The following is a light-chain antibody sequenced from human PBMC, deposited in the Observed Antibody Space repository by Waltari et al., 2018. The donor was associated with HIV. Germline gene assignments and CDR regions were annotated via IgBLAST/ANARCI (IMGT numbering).Light chain of an antibody. Sequence: DIVMTQSPDSLAVSLGVRATINCKSSHNVLYSPNNKNYLAWFQQKPGQPPKLLIYWASIRESGVPDRFTGSGSGTDFTLTISSLQAEDVAVYYCQQYANTPWTFGRGTKVEIK. CDR1: HNVLYSPNNKNY. J-gene: IGKJ1*01. CDR3: QQYANTPWT. CDR2: WAS. V-gene: IGKV4-1*01.